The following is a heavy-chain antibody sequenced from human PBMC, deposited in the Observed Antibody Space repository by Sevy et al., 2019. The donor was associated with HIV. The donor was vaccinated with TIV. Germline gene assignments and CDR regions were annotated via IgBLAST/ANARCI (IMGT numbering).Heavy chain of an antibody. Sequence: ASVKVSCQASSYTFSTYGITWVRQAPGQGLEWMGWINANNGNTNYAKKFQGRVTMTTDTSSTTAYMELRSLRSDDTAIYYCARDSMPLVQGLVITPYFYGMDVWGQGTTVTVSS. CDR2: INANNGNT. CDR1: SYTFSTYG. D-gene: IGHD3-10*01. V-gene: IGHV1-18*01. CDR3: ARDSMPLVQGLVITPYFYGMDV. J-gene: IGHJ6*02.